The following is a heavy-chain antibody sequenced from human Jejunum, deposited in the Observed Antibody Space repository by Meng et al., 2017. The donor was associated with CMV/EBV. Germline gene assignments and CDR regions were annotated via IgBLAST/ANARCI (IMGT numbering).Heavy chain of an antibody. Sequence: ASGFTFTAFCIHWVRQAPGQGLGWMGSIAPNRGGTVSAQKFQGRVTLTRDTSITTAYMEVNSLTSDDTAVYYCATTPPCSSCDFWGQGTLVTVSS. D-gene: IGHD6-13*01. CDR3: ATTPPCSSCDF. J-gene: IGHJ4*02. CDR1: GFTFTAFC. V-gene: IGHV1-2*02. CDR2: IAPNRGGT.